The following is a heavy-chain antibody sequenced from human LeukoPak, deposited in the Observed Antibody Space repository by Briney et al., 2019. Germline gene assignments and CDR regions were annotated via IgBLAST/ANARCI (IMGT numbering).Heavy chain of an antibody. CDR2: IYYSGST. V-gene: IGHV4-59*08. J-gene: IGHJ6*02. D-gene: IGHD3-22*01. CDR3: ARFVVDYYYYGMDV. Sequence: SSETLSLTCTVSGGSISSYYWSWIRQPPGKGLEWIGYIYYSGSTNYNPSLKSRVTISVDTSKNQFSLKLSSATAADMAVYYCARFVVDYYYYGMDVWGQGTTVTVSS. CDR1: GGSISSYY.